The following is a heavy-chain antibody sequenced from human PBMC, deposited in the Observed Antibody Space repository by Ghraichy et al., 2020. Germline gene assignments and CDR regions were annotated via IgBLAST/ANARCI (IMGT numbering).Heavy chain of an antibody. CDR2: LYYSGST. J-gene: IGHJ3*02. CDR3: AAPYYYDSSGYYYKAVFDI. CDR1: GGPINSNSYF. V-gene: IGHV4-39*01. Sequence: SETLSLTCSVSGGPINSNSYFWGWIRQPPGKGLEWIGSLYYSGSTYYNPSLKSRVTIFVDTSKNQFSLRLSSVTAADTAVYYCAAPYYYDSSGYYYKAVFDIWGQGTMATVSS. D-gene: IGHD3-22*01.